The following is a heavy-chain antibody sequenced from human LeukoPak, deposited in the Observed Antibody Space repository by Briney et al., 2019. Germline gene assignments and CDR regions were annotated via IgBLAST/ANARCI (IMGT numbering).Heavy chain of an antibody. Sequence: PGGSLRLSCAASGFAFSTYAMAWVRQAPGKGLEWVSSISSSSTYVKYADSLKGRFTISRDNPKNTLYLEMKSLRADDTAVYYCARDLHPRLTGYFDYWGQGTVATVSS. CDR2: ISSSSTYV. V-gene: IGHV3-21*04. D-gene: IGHD7-27*01. CDR3: ARDLHPRLTGYFDY. CDR1: GFAFSTYA. J-gene: IGHJ4*02.